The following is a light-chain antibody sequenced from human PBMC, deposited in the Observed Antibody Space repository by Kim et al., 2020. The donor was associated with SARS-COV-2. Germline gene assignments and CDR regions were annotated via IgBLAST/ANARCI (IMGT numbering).Light chain of an antibody. CDR2: GAS. Sequence: VAQGERATPSGRARQSANSKLAWYQQKPGQAPRLLIYGASTRATDIPARFSGSGSGTDFTLTISCLQSEDFAVYYCQQYDKWPLTFGGGTKVDIK. CDR3: QQYDKWPLT. V-gene: IGKV3-15*01. CDR1: QSANSK. J-gene: IGKJ4*01.